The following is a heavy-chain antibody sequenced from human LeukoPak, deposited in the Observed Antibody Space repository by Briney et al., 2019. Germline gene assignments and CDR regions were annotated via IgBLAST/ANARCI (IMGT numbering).Heavy chain of an antibody. Sequence: SETLSLTCTVSGGSIRSSHWSWIRQPPGKGLEFIGYIYYSGTSNYNPSLKSRVTISLDTSKNQFSLKLTSVTAADTAVYFCARLSSGRPHEYHQHWGQGTLVSVSS. CDR2: IYYSGTS. CDR3: ARLSSGRPHEYHQH. CDR1: GGSIRSSH. V-gene: IGHV4-59*01. D-gene: IGHD3-22*01. J-gene: IGHJ1*01.